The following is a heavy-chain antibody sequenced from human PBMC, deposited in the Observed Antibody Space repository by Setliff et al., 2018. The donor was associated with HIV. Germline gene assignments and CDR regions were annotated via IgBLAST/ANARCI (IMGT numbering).Heavy chain of an antibody. CDR2: IYYSGST. CDR3: ARGSYLEWLMYDMAV. J-gene: IGHJ6*02. V-gene: IGHV4-39*07. CDR1: GGAISRSAYY. Sequence: PSETLSLTCAVSGGAISRSAYYWGWIRQPPGKGLEWIGSIYYSGSTYYSPSLRSRVTISVDRSKNQFSLRLSSVTAADTAVYYCARGSYLEWLMYDMAVWGQGTTVTVSS. D-gene: IGHD3-3*01.